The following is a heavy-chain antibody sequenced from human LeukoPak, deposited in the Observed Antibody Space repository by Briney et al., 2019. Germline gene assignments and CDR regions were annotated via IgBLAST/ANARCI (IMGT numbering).Heavy chain of an antibody. CDR3: ARGLALYDSSGYAFDY. V-gene: IGHV3-53*01. J-gene: IGHJ4*02. D-gene: IGHD3-22*01. Sequence: GGSLRLSCAASGFTVSSNYMTWVRQTPGKGLEWLSVVYSGGGTLYADSVKGRFTISRDNSKNTVYLQMTSLRAEDTAVYYCARGLALYDSSGYAFDYWGQGTLVTVSS. CDR1: GFTVSSNY. CDR2: VYSGGGT.